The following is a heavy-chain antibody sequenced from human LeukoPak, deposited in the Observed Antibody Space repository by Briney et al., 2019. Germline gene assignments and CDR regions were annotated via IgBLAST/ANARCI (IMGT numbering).Heavy chain of an antibody. Sequence: ASVKVSCKASGYTFTSYDINWVRQATGQGLEWMVWMNPNSGNTGYAQKFQGRVTMTRNTSISTAYMELSSLRSEDTAVYYCARANDILTGYYHSGPMDVWGKGTTVTVSS. J-gene: IGHJ6*03. CDR3: ARANDILTGYYHSGPMDV. CDR1: GYTFTSYD. CDR2: MNPNSGNT. D-gene: IGHD3-9*01. V-gene: IGHV1-8*01.